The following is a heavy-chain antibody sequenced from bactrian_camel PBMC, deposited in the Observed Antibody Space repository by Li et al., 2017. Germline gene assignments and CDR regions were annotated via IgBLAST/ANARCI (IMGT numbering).Heavy chain of an antibody. Sequence: QLVESGGGSVQAGGSLRLSCTSSGVTYCMGWYRQAPGKEREFVSDIDLNGDRRYGDTVKGRFTNSKDNAKAPLYLQMNNLKPEDTATYYCVAGGARFGVGCEAQSWGQGTQVTV. CDR1: GVTYC. CDR3: VAGGARFGVGCEAQS. D-gene: IGHD3*01. J-gene: IGHJ4*01. CDR2: IDLNGDR. V-gene: IGHV3S55*01.